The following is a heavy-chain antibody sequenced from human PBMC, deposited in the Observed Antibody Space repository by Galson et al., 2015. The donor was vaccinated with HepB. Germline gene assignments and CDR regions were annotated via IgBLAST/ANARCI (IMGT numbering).Heavy chain of an antibody. D-gene: IGHD3-10*01. CDR3: AKFYGADLLWFGELWD. CDR2: ISGSGGNT. Sequence: SLRLSCAASGFTFRHYWMSWVRQAPGKGLEWVSTISGSGGNTYYADSVKGRFTISRDNSKNTLYLQMNSLRDEDTAVYYCAKFYGADLLWFGELWDWGQGTLVTVSS. V-gene: IGHV3-23*01. J-gene: IGHJ4*02. CDR1: GFTFRHYW.